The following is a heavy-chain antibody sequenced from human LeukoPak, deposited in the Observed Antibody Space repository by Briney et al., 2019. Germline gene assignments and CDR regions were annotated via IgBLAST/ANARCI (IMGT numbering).Heavy chain of an antibody. V-gene: IGHV3-7*03. CDR2: IKQDGSVK. CDR1: GFTFSGYW. CDR3: ANLKQYFDY. Sequence: GGSLRLSCAASGFTFSGYWMHWVRQAPGKGLEWVANIKQDGSVKYYVDSVKGRFTISRDNAKNSLFLQMNSLRDEDTAVYYCANLKQYFDYWGQGTLVTVSS. J-gene: IGHJ4*02.